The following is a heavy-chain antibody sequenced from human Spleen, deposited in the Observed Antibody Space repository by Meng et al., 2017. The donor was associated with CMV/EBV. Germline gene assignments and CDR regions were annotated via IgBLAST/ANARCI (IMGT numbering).Heavy chain of an antibody. CDR1: GFTFSSYG. CDR3: ASHDFWSGNRDY. CDR2: IQNDGTT. V-gene: IGHV3-66*02. J-gene: IGHJ4*02. Sequence: GESLKISCAASGFTFSSYGMNWVRQAPGKGLEWVSIIQNDGTTYYTDSVKGRFTISRDNSKNTLYLQMNSLRTEDTAVYYCASHDFWSGNRDYWGQGALVTVSS. D-gene: IGHD3-3*01.